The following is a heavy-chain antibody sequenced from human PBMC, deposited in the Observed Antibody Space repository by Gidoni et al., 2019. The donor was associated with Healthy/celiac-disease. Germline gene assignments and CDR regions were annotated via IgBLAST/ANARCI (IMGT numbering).Heavy chain of an antibody. CDR2: IYHSGST. J-gene: IGHJ4*02. Sequence: QVQLQESGPGLVKPSETLSLTCTVSGYSISSGYYWGWIRQPPGKGLEWIGSIYHSGSTYYNPSLKSRVTISVDTSKNQFSLKLSSVTAADTAVYYCARVGKWGGHSYGEWDGDFDYWGQGTLVTVSS. CDR3: ARVGKWGGHSYGEWDGDFDY. D-gene: IGHD5-18*01. CDR1: GYSISSGYY. V-gene: IGHV4-38-2*02.